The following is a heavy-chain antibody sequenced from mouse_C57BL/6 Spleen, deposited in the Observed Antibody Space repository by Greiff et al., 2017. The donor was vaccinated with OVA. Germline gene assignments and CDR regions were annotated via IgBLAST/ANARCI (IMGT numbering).Heavy chain of an antibody. V-gene: IGHV7-3*01. D-gene: IGHD2-10*01. Sequence: EVKLMESGGGLVQPGGSLSLSCAASGFTFTDYYMSWVRQPPGKALEWMGFIRNQANGYTTEYSASVKGRFTISRDNSQSILYLQMNALRAEDSAAYYCARILHSYWYVDVWGTGTTVTVSS. J-gene: IGHJ1*03. CDR3: ARILHSYWYVDV. CDR1: GFTFTDYY. CDR2: IRNQANGYTT.